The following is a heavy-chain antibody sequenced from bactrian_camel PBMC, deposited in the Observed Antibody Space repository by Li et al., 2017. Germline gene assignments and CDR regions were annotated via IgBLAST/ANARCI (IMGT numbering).Heavy chain of an antibody. CDR1: LVTYRDNC. V-gene: IGHV3S53*01. D-gene: IGHD7*01. CDR2: IDNDGTT. CDR3: AGDSRLLGCRSELAPGFVN. Sequence: HVQLVESGGGSVHPGGSLKLSCTTSLVTYRDNCMGWFRQAPGKEREGVAAIDNDGTTSYSDSVKGRFTISKDNAKNTLYLQMNSLNPEDTGMYYCAGDSRLLGCRSELAPGFVNWGQGTQVTVSS. J-gene: IGHJ4*01.